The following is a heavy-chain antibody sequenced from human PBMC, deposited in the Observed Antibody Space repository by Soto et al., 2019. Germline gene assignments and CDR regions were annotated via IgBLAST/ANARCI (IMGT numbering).Heavy chain of an antibody. D-gene: IGHD2-15*01. Sequence: PSVTMCVSWPVSGGHILGRGCCWSCIRHRPGEGLEWIGFFYYSGITDYNPSLRSRVTISADTSRNQVFLNMYSVTAADTAVYYCASSGGPEGDWFDPWGQGTLVTVSS. J-gene: IGHJ5*02. CDR3: ASSGGPEGDWFDP. V-gene: IGHV4-31*02. CDR2: FYYSGIT. CDR1: GGHILGRGCC.